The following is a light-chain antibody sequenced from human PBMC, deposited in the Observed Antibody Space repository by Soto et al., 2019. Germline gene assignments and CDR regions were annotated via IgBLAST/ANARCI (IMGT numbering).Light chain of an antibody. CDR1: SSDVGGYNY. J-gene: IGLJ1*01. CDR3: SSYTSSNTYV. V-gene: IGLV2-14*01. Sequence: QSALTQPASVSGSRGQSITISCTGTSSDVGGYNYVSWYQQHPGKAPKLIIYEVSNRPSGVSNRFSGSKSDNTASLTISGLQAEDEADYYCSSYTSSNTYVFGTGTKLTVL. CDR2: EVS.